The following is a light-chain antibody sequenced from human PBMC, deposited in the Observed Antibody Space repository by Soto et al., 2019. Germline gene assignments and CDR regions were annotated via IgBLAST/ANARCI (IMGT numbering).Light chain of an antibody. V-gene: IGKV4-1*01. J-gene: IGKJ1*01. CDR2: WAS. CDR1: QMILYFSDNQDY. Sequence: DIVVTQSPDSLAVSLGERATINFKSVQMILYFSDNQDYLAWYQQNPGQPPRLLIYWASTRQSGVPDRFSGSGSGTDFTLTISSLQAEDAAVYYCQQYYSRPPTFGQGTKVDIK. CDR3: QQYYSRPPT.